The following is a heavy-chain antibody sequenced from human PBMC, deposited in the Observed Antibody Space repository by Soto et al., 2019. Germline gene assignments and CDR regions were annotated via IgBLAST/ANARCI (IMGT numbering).Heavy chain of an antibody. D-gene: IGHD3-10*01. CDR1: GFTFSSYS. CDR3: ARDSGTYYYYGLDV. Sequence: EVQLVESGGGLVQPGGSLRVSCVASGFTFSSYSRNWVRQAPGKGLEWVSYISSSSSIIYYAGSVKGRFTISRDNAKNSLYLQMNSLRDEDTAVYYCARDSGTYYYYGLDVWGQGTTVTVSS. J-gene: IGHJ6*02. V-gene: IGHV3-48*02. CDR2: ISSSSSII.